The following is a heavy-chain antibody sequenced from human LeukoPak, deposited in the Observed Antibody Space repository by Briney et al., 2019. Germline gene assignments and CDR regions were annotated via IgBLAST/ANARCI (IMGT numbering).Heavy chain of an antibody. D-gene: IGHD6-13*01. CDR3: ARELTSSSCFDP. CDR1: GFTVSSNS. Sequence: GGSLRLSCTVSGFTVSSNSMSWVRQAPGKGLEWVSYISSSGSTIYYADSVKGRFTISRDNAKNSLYLQMNSLRAEDTAVYYCARELTSSSCFDPWGQGTLVTVSS. CDR2: ISSSGSTI. V-gene: IGHV3-11*04. J-gene: IGHJ5*02.